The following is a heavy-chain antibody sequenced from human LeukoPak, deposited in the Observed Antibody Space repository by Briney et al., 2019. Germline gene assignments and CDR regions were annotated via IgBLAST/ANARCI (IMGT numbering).Heavy chain of an antibody. CDR2: ISYDGSNK. Sequence: GGSLRLSCAASGFTFSSYAMHWVRQAPGKGLEWVAAISYDGSNKYYADSVKGRFTISRDNSKNTLYLQMNSLRAEDTAVYYCARDWGITMIVVVITAPGDYWGQGTLVTVSS. V-gene: IGHV3-30-3*01. J-gene: IGHJ4*02. CDR3: ARDWGITMIVVVITAPGDY. CDR1: GFTFSSYA. D-gene: IGHD3-22*01.